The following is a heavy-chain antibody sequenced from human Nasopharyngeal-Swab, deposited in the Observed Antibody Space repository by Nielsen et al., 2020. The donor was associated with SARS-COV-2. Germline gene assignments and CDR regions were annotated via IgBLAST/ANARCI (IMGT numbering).Heavy chain of an antibody. V-gene: IGHV5-51*01. CDR3: ARRGYTYGYNYYFDY. D-gene: IGHD5-18*01. Sequence: GGSLRLSCKGSGYSFTDYWIAWVRQMPGKGLEWMGFIYPGDSESRYSPSFQGQVIISDDKSISTAYLQWSSLKASDTAMYYCARRGYTYGYNYYFDYWGQGTLVTVSS. CDR1: GYSFTDYW. CDR2: IYPGDSES. J-gene: IGHJ4*02.